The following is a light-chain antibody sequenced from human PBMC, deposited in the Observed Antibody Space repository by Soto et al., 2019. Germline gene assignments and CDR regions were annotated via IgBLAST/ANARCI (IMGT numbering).Light chain of an antibody. CDR3: QQYWT. Sequence: IPRTQTDSTRSVYLRDRDNITCRASQSISSWFAWYQQKPGKAPKLLIYKASSLESGVPSWFSGSGSGTEFPSTLTSLHPDDFADYSCQQYWTFGQGTKVDIK. CDR2: KAS. J-gene: IGKJ1*01. V-gene: IGKV1-5*03. CDR1: QSISSW.